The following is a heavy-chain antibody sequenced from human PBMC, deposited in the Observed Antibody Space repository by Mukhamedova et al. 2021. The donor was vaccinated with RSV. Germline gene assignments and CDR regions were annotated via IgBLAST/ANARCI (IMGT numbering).Heavy chain of an antibody. V-gene: IGHV1-2*02. CDR2: INPNSGGT. CDR3: AREREGRNYYDSSGYPYYYYGMD. D-gene: IGHD3-22*01. Sequence: HWVRQAPGQGLEWMGWINPNSGGTNYAQKFQGRVTMTRDTSISTAYMELSRLRSDDTAVYYCAREREGRNYYDSSGYPYYYYGMD. J-gene: IGHJ6*01.